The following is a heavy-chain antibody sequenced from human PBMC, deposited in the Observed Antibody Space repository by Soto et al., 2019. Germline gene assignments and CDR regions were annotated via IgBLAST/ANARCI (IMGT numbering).Heavy chain of an antibody. CDR3: ASVFSYGSGSYFDGNDY. V-gene: IGHV1-2*02. CDR2: INPNSGGT. CDR1: GYTFTGYY. J-gene: IGHJ4*02. Sequence: GASVKVSCKASGYTFTGYYMHWVRQAPGQGLEWMGWINPNSGGTNYAQKFQGRVTMTRDTSISTAYMELSRLRSDDTAVYYCASVFSYGSGSYFDGNDYWGQGTLVHVSS. D-gene: IGHD3-10*01.